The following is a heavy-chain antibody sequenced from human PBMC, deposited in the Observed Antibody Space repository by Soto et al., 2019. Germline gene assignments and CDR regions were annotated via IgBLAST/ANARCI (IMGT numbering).Heavy chain of an antibody. CDR3: ARNEVVVIIGYYYYGMDV. J-gene: IGHJ6*02. Sequence: ASVKVSCKASGGTFSSYAISWVRQAPGQGLEWMGGIIPIFGTANYAQKFQGRVTITADKSTSTAYMELSSLRSADTAVYYCARNEVVVIIGYYYYGMDVWGQGTTVTVSS. CDR2: IIPIFGTA. V-gene: IGHV1-69*06. D-gene: IGHD3-22*01. CDR1: GGTFSSYA.